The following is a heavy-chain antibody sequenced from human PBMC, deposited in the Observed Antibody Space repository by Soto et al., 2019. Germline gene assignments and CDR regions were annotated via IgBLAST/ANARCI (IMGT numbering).Heavy chain of an antibody. Sequence: QLQLQESGPGLVKPSETLSLTCTVSGGSISSSSYYWGWIRQPPGKGLEWIGSIYYSGSTYYNPSLKSRVTISVDTSKNQFSLKLSSVTAADTAVYYCARRAAGATGTTSWGWFDPWGQGTLVTVSS. CDR3: ARRAAGATGTTSWGWFDP. J-gene: IGHJ5*02. D-gene: IGHD1-1*01. V-gene: IGHV4-39*01. CDR2: IYYSGST. CDR1: GGSISSSSYY.